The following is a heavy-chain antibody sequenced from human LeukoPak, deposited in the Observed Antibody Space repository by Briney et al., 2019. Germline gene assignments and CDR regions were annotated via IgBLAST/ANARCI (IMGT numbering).Heavy chain of an antibody. CDR1: GITFSNYW. V-gene: IGHV3-74*03. CDR3: ARNMGDY. D-gene: IGHD2/OR15-2a*01. J-gene: IGHJ4*02. Sequence: GGSLRLSCAASGITFSNYWMHWVRQVPGKGLVWVSRINSDGSITTYADSVKGRFTTSRGNAKNTLYLQMNSLRAEDTAVYYCARNMGDYWGQGTLVTVSS. CDR2: INSDGSIT.